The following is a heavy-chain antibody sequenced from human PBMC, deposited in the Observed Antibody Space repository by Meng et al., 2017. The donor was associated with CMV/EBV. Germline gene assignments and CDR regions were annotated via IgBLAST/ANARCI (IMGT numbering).Heavy chain of an antibody. Sequence: QVQVQQWGAVLLQPSATLPLTGAVYGGSFSGYYWSWIRQPPGKGLEWIGEINHSGSTNYNPSLKSRVTISVDTSKNQFSLKLSSVTAADTAVYYCARSGAPPKYYFDYWGQGTLVTVSS. CDR1: GGSFSGYY. D-gene: IGHD3-10*01. CDR3: ARSGAPPKYYFDY. J-gene: IGHJ4*02. V-gene: IGHV4-34*01. CDR2: INHSGST.